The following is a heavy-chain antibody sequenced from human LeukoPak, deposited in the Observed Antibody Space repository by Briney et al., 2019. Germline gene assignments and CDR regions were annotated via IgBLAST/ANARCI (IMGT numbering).Heavy chain of an antibody. CDR1: GYTFTGYY. V-gene: IGHV1-2*02. CDR3: ATPYYYGSGSPSDYFMDV. D-gene: IGHD3-10*01. Sequence: ASVKVSYKASGYTFTGYYMHWVRQAPGQGLEWMGWINPNSGGTNYAQKFQGRVTMTRDTSISTAYMELSRLRSDDTAVYYCATPYYYGSGSPSDYFMDVWGKGTTVTVSS. J-gene: IGHJ6*03. CDR2: INPNSGGT.